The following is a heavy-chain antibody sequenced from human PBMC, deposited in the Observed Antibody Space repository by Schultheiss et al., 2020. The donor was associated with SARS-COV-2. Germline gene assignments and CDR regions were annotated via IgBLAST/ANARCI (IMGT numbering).Heavy chain of an antibody. CDR2: ISGSGGST. D-gene: IGHD3-10*01. CDR3: AKKQGSGSYNYYYYGMDV. CDR1: GFTFSSYA. Sequence: GGSLRLSCAASGFTFSSYAMSWVRQAPGKGLEWVSAISGSGGSTYYADSVKGRFTISRDNSKNTLYLQMNSLRAEDTAVYYCAKKQGSGSYNYYYYGMDVWGQGTTVTVSS. V-gene: IGHV3-23*01. J-gene: IGHJ6*02.